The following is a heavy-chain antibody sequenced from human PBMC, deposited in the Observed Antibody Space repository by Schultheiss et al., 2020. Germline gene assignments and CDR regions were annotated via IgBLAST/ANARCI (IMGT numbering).Heavy chain of an antibody. CDR3: AREAVAGTVDY. CDR1: GGSISSGGYY. CDR2: IYHSGST. V-gene: IGHV4-30-2*01. J-gene: IGHJ4*02. D-gene: IGHD6-19*01. Sequence: SQTLSLTCTVSGGSISSGGYYWSWIRQPPGKGLEWIGYIYHSGSTYYNPSLKSRVTISVDRSKNQFSLKLSSVTAADTAVYYCAREAVAGTVDYWGQGTLGTVSS.